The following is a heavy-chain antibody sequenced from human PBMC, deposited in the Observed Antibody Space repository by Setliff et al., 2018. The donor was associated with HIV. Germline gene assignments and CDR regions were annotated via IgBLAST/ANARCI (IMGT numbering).Heavy chain of an antibody. CDR1: GYTFTDYY. CDR2: INPNSGGT. D-gene: IGHD3-22*01. Sequence: ASVKVSCKASGYTFTDYYIHWVRQAPGQGLEWMGWINPNSGGTNYAQRFQGRVTMTRDTSIGTAYMELGRLRSDDTAVYYCAREGSSNSSPGGHDVFDIWGQGTMVTVSS. J-gene: IGHJ3*02. CDR3: AREGSSNSSPGGHDVFDI. V-gene: IGHV1-2*02.